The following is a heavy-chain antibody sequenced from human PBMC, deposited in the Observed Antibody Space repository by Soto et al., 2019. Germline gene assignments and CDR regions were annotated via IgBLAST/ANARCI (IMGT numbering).Heavy chain of an antibody. J-gene: IGHJ4*02. Sequence: PSETLSLTCAVYGGSFSGYYWSWIRQPPGKGLEWIGEINHSGSTNCNPSLKSRVTKSVDTSKNQFSLRLSSVTAADTAVYFCARAGDYDVLSGRMYYFDSWGQGTPVTVSS. CDR2: INHSGST. D-gene: IGHD3-3*01. V-gene: IGHV4-34*01. CDR1: GGSFSGYY. CDR3: ARAGDYDVLSGRMYYFDS.